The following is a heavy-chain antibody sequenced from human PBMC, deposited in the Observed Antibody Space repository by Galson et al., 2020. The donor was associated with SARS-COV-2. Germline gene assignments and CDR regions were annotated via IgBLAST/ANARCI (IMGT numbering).Heavy chain of an antibody. D-gene: IGHD6-13*01. V-gene: IGHV4-39*01. Sequence: SETLSLTCTVSGGSISSSSYYWGWIRQPPGKGLEWIGSIYYSGSTYYNPSLKSRVTISVDTSKNQFSLKLSSVTAADTAVYYCARPYRYSSSWYTSLYDYYYGMDVWGQGTTVTVSS. CDR1: GGSISSSSYY. J-gene: IGHJ6*02. CDR2: IYYSGST. CDR3: ARPYRYSSSWYTSLYDYYYGMDV.